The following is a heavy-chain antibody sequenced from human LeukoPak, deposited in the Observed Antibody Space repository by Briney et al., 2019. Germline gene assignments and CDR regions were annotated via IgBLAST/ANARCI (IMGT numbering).Heavy chain of an antibody. CDR2: ISGSGGST. CDR1: GFTFSSYA. CDR3: AKDKEGGYCSSTSCYSDWFDP. V-gene: IGHV3-23*01. Sequence: GGSLRLSCAASGFTFSSYAMSWVRQAPGKGLEWVSAISGSGGSTYYADSVTGRFTISRDNSKNTLYLQMNSLRAEDTAVYYCAKDKEGGYCSSTSCYSDWFDPWGQGTLVTVSS. D-gene: IGHD2-2*01. J-gene: IGHJ5*02.